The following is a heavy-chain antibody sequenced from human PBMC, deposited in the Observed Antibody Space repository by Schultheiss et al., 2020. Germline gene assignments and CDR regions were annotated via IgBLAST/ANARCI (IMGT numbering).Heavy chain of an antibody. CDR3: AKDTGWCWEKSYYFDY. Sequence: GGSLRLSCAASGFTFDDYAMHWVRQAPGKGLEWVSGISWNSGSIGYAASGKGRFTISRDNAKNFLYLQMNSLRAEDTALYYCAKDTGWCWEKSYYFDYWGQGTLVTVSS. D-gene: IGHD6-19*01. CDR2: ISWNSGSI. CDR1: GFTFDDYA. J-gene: IGHJ4*02. V-gene: IGHV3-9*01.